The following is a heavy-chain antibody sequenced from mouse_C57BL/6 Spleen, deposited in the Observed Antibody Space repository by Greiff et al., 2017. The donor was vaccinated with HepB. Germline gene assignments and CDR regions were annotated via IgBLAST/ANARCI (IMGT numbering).Heavy chain of an antibody. D-gene: IGHD1-1*01. CDR2: IWSDGST. CDR1: GFSLTSYG. CDR3: ARHHYYGSSWWYFDV. J-gene: IGHJ1*03. Sequence: VKLVESGPGLVAPSQSLSITCTVSGFSLTSYGVHWVRQPPGKGLEWLVVIWSDGSTTYNSALKSRLSISKDNSKSQVFLKMNSLQTDDTAMYYCARHHYYGSSWWYFDVWGTGTTVTVSS. V-gene: IGHV2-6-1*01.